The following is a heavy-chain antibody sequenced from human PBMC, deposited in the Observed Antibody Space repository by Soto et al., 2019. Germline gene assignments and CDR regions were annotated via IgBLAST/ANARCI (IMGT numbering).Heavy chain of an antibody. J-gene: IGHJ6*02. CDR3: ARGYRSGWYEGLSRKSYYYFGMDV. CDR1: EGTFSSYA. D-gene: IGHD6-19*01. V-gene: IGHV1-69*01. CDR2: SIPIFGTA. Sequence: QVQLVQSGAEVKKPGSSVKVSCKASEGTFSSYAISWVRQAPGQGLEWMGGSIPIFGTANYEQKFQGRVTVAEDESTRTAYMELSSLRSEDTAVYYCARGYRSGWYEGLSRKSYYYFGMDVWGPGTTVTVSS.